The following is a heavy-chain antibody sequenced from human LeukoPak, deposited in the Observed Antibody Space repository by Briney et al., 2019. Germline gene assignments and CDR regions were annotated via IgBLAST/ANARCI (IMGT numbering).Heavy chain of an antibody. J-gene: IGHJ6*02. D-gene: IGHD3-9*01. Sequence: GGSLRLSCAASGFTFSSYAMSWVRQAPGKGLEWVSAISGSGGGTYYADSVKGRFTISRDNSKNTLYLQMNSLRAEDTAVYYCARDHYDILTGFYYGMDVWGQGTTVTVSS. CDR3: ARDHYDILTGFYYGMDV. V-gene: IGHV3-23*01. CDR2: ISGSGGGT. CDR1: GFTFSSYA.